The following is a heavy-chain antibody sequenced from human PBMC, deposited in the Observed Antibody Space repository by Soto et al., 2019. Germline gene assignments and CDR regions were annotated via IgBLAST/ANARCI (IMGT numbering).Heavy chain of an antibody. CDR1: GFMFSHDW. J-gene: IGHJ6*02. Sequence: PGGSLILSCAASGFMFSHDWMNWVRQGPGKGLEWIARIISGGSRVTYADSVEGRFTITRDNAKNMLFLEMHSLTVEDTAVYYCARERTSKGGLDVWGQGTTGNVS. CDR2: IISGGSRV. V-gene: IGHV3-74*01. CDR3: ARERTSKGGLDV.